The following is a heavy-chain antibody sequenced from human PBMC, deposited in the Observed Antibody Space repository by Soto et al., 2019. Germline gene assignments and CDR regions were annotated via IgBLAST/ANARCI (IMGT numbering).Heavy chain of an antibody. D-gene: IGHD6-13*01. Sequence: QVQLVQSGAEVKKPGASVKVSCKASGYTFTSFAIYWVRQAPGQGLEWMGWINAGNGETKYSQTFQATVTITRDTSATTAYKELSALTSEDTAVYYCAGGYRGYYFDFWGQGTLVTVSS. J-gene: IGHJ4*02. CDR2: INAGNGET. V-gene: IGHV1-3*01. CDR1: GYTFTSFA. CDR3: AGGYRGYYFDF.